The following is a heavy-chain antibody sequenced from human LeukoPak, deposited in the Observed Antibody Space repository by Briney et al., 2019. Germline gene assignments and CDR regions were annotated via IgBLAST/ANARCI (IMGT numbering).Heavy chain of an antibody. CDR2: IYYSGST. CDR1: GGSISSSSYY. J-gene: IGHJ4*02. Sequence: SETLSLTCTVSGGSISSSSYYWGWIRQPPGKGLEWIGSIYYSGSTYYNPSLKSRVTISVDTSKNQFSLKLSSVTAADTAVYYCARAPYYDYVWGSYRPIIPTDYWGQGTLVTVSS. V-gene: IGHV4-39*07. CDR3: ARAPYYDYVWGSYRPIIPTDY. D-gene: IGHD3-16*02.